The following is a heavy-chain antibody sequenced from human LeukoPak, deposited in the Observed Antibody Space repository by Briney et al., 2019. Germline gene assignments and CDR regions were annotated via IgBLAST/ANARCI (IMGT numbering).Heavy chain of an antibody. Sequence: GGSLRLSCAASGFTFSSYGMHWVRQAPGKGLEWVAVISYDGSNKYYADSVKGRFTISRDNSKNTLYLQMNSLRAEDTAVYYCARATRGVHIAYYYYFMDVWGKGTTVTVSS. V-gene: IGHV3-30*03. CDR2: ISYDGSNK. CDR1: GFTFSSYG. J-gene: IGHJ6*03. D-gene: IGHD2-21*01. CDR3: ARATRGVHIAYYYYFMDV.